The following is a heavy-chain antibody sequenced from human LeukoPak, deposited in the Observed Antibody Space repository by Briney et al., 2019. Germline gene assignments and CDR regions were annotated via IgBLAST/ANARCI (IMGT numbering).Heavy chain of an antibody. CDR1: GFTFSSYS. D-gene: IGHD3-16*01. V-gene: IGHV3-48*01. Sequence: PGGSLRLSCVAPGFTFSSYSMNWVRQAPGKGLERVSYLSGSSGTIYYADSVRGRFTISRDNAKNSLYLQMNSLRAEDTAVYYCARRSEFGVLYYMDIWGKGTTVTVSS. J-gene: IGHJ6*03. CDR3: ARRSEFGVLYYMDI. CDR2: LSGSSGTI.